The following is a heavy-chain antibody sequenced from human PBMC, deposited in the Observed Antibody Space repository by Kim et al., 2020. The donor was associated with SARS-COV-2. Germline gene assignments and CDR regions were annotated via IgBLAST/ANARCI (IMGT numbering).Heavy chain of an antibody. V-gene: IGHV3-7*05. CDR1: GFTSTSGW. J-gene: IGHJ1*01. D-gene: IGHD6-19*01. Sequence: GGSLRLSCAASGFTSTSGWMQWVRHCTWKGRYLFALLTYDGSETKNVNYVNVRFTISRDSPILYLQMNSVRAEDTALYYCAGGGGWLIEHWGRGTLVTVSS. CDR3: AGGGGWLIEH. CDR2: LTYDGSET.